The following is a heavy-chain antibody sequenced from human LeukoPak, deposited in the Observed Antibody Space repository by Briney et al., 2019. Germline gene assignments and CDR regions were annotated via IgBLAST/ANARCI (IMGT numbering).Heavy chain of an antibody. CDR3: ARNLSGGDFSN. J-gene: IGHJ4*02. V-gene: IGHV4-59*08. CDR2: IYYSGST. D-gene: IGHD2-21*02. Sequence: SETLSLTCTVSGGSISSYYWSWIRQPPGKGLEWIGYIYYSGSTNYNPSLKSRVTISVDTSKNQFSLKLSSVTAADTAVYYCARNLSGGDFSNWGQGTLVTVSS. CDR1: GGSISSYY.